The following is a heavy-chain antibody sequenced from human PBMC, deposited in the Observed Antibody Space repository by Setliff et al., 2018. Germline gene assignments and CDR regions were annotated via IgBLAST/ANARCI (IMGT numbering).Heavy chain of an antibody. V-gene: IGHV3-20*04. Sequence: PGGSLRLSCAASGFTFDDYAMHWVRQAPGKGLEWVSGIYSGGSTYYADSVKGRFTISRDNVKSSLFLQVNSLRAEDTALYYCARVRGSGWPFDYWGQGTLVTVSS. D-gene: IGHD6-19*01. J-gene: IGHJ4*02. CDR1: GFTFDDYA. CDR2: IYSGGST. CDR3: ARVRGSGWPFDY.